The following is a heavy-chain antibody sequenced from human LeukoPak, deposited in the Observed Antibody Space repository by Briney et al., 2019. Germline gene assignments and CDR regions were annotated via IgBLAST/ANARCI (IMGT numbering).Heavy chain of an antibody. CDR2: ISAYNGNT. Sequence: GASVKVSCKASGYTFTSYGISWVRQAPGQGLEWMGWISAYNGNTNYAQKLQGRVTMTTDTSTSTAYMELRSLRSDDTAVYYRAREVVYATDYYYYGMDVWGQGTTVTVSS. CDR3: AREVVYATDYYYYGMDV. D-gene: IGHD2-8*02. CDR1: GYTFTSYG. V-gene: IGHV1-18*01. J-gene: IGHJ6*02.